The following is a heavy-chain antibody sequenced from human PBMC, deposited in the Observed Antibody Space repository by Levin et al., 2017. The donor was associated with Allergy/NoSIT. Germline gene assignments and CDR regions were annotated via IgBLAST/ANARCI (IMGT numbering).Heavy chain of an antibody. CDR2: ISYDGSNK. D-gene: IGHD4-23*01. Sequence: GESLKISCAASGFTFSSYAMHWVRQAPGKGLEWVAVISYDGSNKYYADSVKGRFTISRDNSKNTLYLQMNSLRAEDTAVYYCARPRTTVVTHDAFDIWGQGTMVTVSS. CDR3: ARPRTTVVTHDAFDI. CDR1: GFTFSSYA. V-gene: IGHV3-30-3*01. J-gene: IGHJ3*02.